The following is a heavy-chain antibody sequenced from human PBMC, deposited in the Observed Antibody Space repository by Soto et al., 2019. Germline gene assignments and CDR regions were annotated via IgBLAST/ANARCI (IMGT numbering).Heavy chain of an antibody. CDR3: AQVGGTTSSNWFDP. V-gene: IGHV1-69*02. Sequence: QVQLVQSGAEVKKPGSSVKLSCKASGGPFSSYHISWVRQAPGQGLEWVGRIIPILGRANNAQHFQGRVTITADTSTNTAYMELSRLTSADTAVYYCAQVGGTTSSNWFDPWGHGTLVTVSS. D-gene: IGHD2-2*01. CDR1: GGPFSSYH. CDR2: IIPILGRA. J-gene: IGHJ5*02.